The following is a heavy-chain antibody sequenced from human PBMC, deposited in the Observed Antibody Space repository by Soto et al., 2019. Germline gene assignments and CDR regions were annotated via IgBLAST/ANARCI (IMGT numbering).Heavy chain of an antibody. CDR2: ISGSGGST. D-gene: IGHD3-10*01. Sequence: EVQLLESGGGLVQPGGSLRLSCAASGFTFSRYAMSWVRQAPGKGLEWVSAISGSGGSTYYADSVKGRFTISRDNSKNTLYLQMNSLRAEDTAVYYCAKWLVRGPVGYYYGMDVWGQGTTVTVSS. V-gene: IGHV3-23*01. CDR3: AKWLVRGPVGYYYGMDV. CDR1: GFTFSRYA. J-gene: IGHJ6*02.